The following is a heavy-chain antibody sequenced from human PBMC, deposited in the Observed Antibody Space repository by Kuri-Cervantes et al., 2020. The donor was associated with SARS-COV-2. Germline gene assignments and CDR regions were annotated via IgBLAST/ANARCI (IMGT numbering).Heavy chain of an antibody. CDR2: INPNSGGT. CDR3: ARALCVPAATPGEI. D-gene: IGHD2-2*01. V-gene: IGHV1-2*02. CDR1: EYTFTGYY. Sequence: ASVKVSCKASEYTFTGYYMHWVRQAPGQGLEWMGWINPNSGGTNYAQKFQGRVTMTRDTSISTAYMELSRLRSDDTAVYYCARALCVPAATPGEIWGQGTMVTVSS. J-gene: IGHJ3*02.